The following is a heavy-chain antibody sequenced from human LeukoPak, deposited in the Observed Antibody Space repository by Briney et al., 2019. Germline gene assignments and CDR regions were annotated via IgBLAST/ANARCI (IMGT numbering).Heavy chain of an antibody. CDR3: ARGLNYYDSSGYHPPYYFDY. CDR1: GFIFSSYS. V-gene: IGHV3-48*04. Sequence: GGSLRLSCAASGFIFSSYSMNWVRQAPGKGLEWVSYISSSSSSMYYADSVKGRFTISRDNAKNSLYLQMNSLRAEDTAVYYCARGLNYYDSSGYHPPYYFDYWGQGTLVTVSS. J-gene: IGHJ4*02. D-gene: IGHD3-22*01. CDR2: ISSSSSSM.